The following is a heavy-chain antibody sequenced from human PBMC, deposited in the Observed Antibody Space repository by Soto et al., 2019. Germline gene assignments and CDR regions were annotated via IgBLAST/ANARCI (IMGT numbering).Heavy chain of an antibody. V-gene: IGHV4-31*03. CDR2: IYYRGNT. CDR3: ASGWDYSGMHV. Sequence: SETLSLTCTVSGGSISSDDYYWNWIRQRPGKGLEWIGNIYYRGNTNYNPSLKSRIIMSMDMSENQFSLKLTSVTAADTAVYYCASGWDYSGMHVWGQGTTVTVSS. D-gene: IGHD2-21*01. CDR1: GGSISSDDYY. J-gene: IGHJ6*02.